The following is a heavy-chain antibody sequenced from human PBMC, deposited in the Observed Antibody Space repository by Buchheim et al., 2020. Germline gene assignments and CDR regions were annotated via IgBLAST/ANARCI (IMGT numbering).Heavy chain of an antibody. CDR2: ISGTSTTI. J-gene: IGHJ4*02. CDR3: VGVAVPTTGRLH. CDR1: GFTFSSYN. Sequence: EVQLVESGGGLVQPGGSLRLSCAASGFTFSSYNMNWVRQAPGKGLEWVSYISGTSTTIYYADSVKGRFTISRDNAKNSLYLQMNSLRAEDTALYYCVGVAVPTTGRLHWGQGTL. V-gene: IGHV3-48*01. D-gene: IGHD6-19*01.